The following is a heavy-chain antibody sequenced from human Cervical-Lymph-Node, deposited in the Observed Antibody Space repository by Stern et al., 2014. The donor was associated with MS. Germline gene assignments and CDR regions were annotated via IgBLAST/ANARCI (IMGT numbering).Heavy chain of an antibody. CDR3: ARVGDNYDYAMDV. D-gene: IGHD2-21*02. CDR1: GSNFDSFS. V-gene: IGHV3-21*01. Sequence: VQLVESGGGLVKPGGSLRLSCTASGSNFDSFSIHWVRQAPGKGLEWVSCISRAGEHINHSASAKGRFPISRDDAKNSVYLQMNSLTVEDTAVYFCARVGDNYDYAMDVWGQGTMVIVSS. J-gene: IGHJ6*02. CDR2: ISRAGEHI.